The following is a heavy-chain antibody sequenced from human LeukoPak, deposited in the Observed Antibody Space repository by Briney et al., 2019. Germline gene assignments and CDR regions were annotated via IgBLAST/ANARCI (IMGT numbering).Heavy chain of an antibody. CDR3: ARDPTHDFWSGYFDY. CDR2: ISYDGSNK. V-gene: IGHV3-30-3*01. J-gene: IGHJ4*02. CDR1: GFTFGSYA. Sequence: GGSLRLSCAASGFTFGSYAMHWVRQAPGKGLEWVAVISYDGSNKYYADSVKGRFTISRDNSKNTLYLQMNSLRAEDTAVYYCARDPTHDFWSGYFDYWGQGTLVTVFS. D-gene: IGHD3-3*01.